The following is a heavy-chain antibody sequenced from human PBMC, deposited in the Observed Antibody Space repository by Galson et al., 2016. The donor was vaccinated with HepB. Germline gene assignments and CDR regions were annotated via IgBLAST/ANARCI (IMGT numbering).Heavy chain of an antibody. D-gene: IGHD3-3*01. Sequence: SLRLSCAASTLTFSGYAMNWVRQAPGKGLQWVSSISGSGTTTHYADFAKGRFTISRDNSRNMMFLSMDSLRVEDTAIYYCATSRNTIFGEVMSLDNWGQGTLVAVAS. CDR3: ATSRNTIFGEVMSLDN. CDR1: TLTFSGYA. CDR2: ISGSGTTT. J-gene: IGHJ4*02. V-gene: IGHV3-23*01.